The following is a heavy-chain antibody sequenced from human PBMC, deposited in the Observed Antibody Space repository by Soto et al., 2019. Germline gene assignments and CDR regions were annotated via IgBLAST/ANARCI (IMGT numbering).Heavy chain of an antibody. CDR2: IIPIFGTA. D-gene: IGHD2-21*02. V-gene: IGHV1-69*01. CDR3: ARDFVTVGGTKRSGGMDV. CDR1: GGTFSSYA. J-gene: IGHJ6*02. Sequence: QVQLVQSGAEVKKPGSSVKVSCKASGGTFSSYAISWVRQAPGQGLEWMGGIIPIFGTANYAQKFQGRVTITADESTSTAYMELSSLRSEDTAVYYCARDFVTVGGTKRSGGMDVWGQGTTVTVSS.